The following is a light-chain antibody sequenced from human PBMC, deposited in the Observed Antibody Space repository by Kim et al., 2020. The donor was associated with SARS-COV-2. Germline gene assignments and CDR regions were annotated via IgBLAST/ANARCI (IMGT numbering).Light chain of an antibody. CDR1: QDIVNY. J-gene: IGKJ4*01. CDR3: QQYDNLPLT. V-gene: IGKV1-33*01. CDR2: DAS. Sequence: DIQMTQSPSSLTASAGDRVTITCQASQDIVNYLNWYQQRPGKAPKLLIYDASTLETGVPSRFSGGGYGTDFTLTISSLQTEDVATYYCQQYDNLPLTFGGGTKVDIK.